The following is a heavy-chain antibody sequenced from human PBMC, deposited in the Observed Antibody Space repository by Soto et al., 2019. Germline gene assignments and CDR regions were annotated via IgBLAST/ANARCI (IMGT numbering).Heavy chain of an antibody. J-gene: IGHJ4*02. CDR2: ISIRSTNI. D-gene: IGHD6-13*01. CDR3: ASVSAGNAYF. V-gene: IGHV3-48*01. Sequence: EVQLVESGGGLVQPGGSLGLSCAASGFTFSSYGMNWVRQTPGKGLEWVSYISIRSTNIHYADSVKGRFTISRDNAKNSLYLQMNRLGAEDKAVNDCASVSAGNAYFWGQGITVTVSS. CDR1: GFTFSSYG.